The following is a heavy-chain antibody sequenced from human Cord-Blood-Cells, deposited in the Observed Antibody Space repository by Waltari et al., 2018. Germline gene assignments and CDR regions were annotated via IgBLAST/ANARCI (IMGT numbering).Heavy chain of an antibody. V-gene: IGHV3-9*01. Sequence: EVQLVESGGGLVQPGRSLRLSCAASGFTFDDYAMHWVRQAPGKGLEWVSGIIWNSGSIGYADSVKGRFTISRDNAKNSLYLQMNSLRAEDTALYYCAKDDLLEAYFDYWGQGTLVTVSS. CDR2: IIWNSGSI. D-gene: IGHD2-21*01. CDR3: AKDDLLEAYFDY. CDR1: GFTFDDYA. J-gene: IGHJ4*02.